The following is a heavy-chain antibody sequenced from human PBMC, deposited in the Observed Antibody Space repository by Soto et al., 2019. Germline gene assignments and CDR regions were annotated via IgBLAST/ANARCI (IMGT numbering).Heavy chain of an antibody. CDR3: AREARAAAGLRAYNWFEP. CDR2: IIPIFGTA. CDR1: GGTFSSYA. V-gene: IGHV1-69*13. D-gene: IGHD6-13*01. Sequence: SVKVSCKASGGTFSSYAISWVRQAPGQGLEWMGGIIPIFGTANYAQKFQGRVTITADESTSTAYMELSSLRSEDPAVYYCAREARAAAGLRAYNWFEPWGQGTLVSVYS. J-gene: IGHJ5*02.